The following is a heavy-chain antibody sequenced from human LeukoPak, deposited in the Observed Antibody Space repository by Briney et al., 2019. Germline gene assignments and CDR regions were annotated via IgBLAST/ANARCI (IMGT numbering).Heavy chain of an antibody. J-gene: IGHJ4*02. CDR3: AKDLTATVPTGFADY. D-gene: IGHD5-18*01. CDR1: GFTFSSYG. CDR2: IWYDGSNK. Sequence: QPGGSLRLSCAASGFTFSSYGMHWVRQAPGKGLEWVAGIWYDGSNKYYADSVKGRFTISRDNSKNTLYLQMNSLRAEDTAVYYCAKDLTATVPTGFADYWGQGTLVTVSS. V-gene: IGHV3-33*06.